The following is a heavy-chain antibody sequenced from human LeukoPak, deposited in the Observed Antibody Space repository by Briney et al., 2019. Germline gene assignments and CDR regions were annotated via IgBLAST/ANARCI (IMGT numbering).Heavy chain of an antibody. CDR2: IIPIFCTA. V-gene: IGHV1-69*05. J-gene: IGHJ4*02. Sequence: RRASVKVSCKASGGTFSSYAISWVRQAPGQGLEWMGGIIPIFCTANYAQKFQGRVTITTDESTSTAYMELSSLRSEDTAVYYCARHILRYFDWLPYFDYWGQGTLVTVSS. CDR1: GGTFSSYA. D-gene: IGHD3-9*01. CDR3: ARHILRYFDWLPYFDY.